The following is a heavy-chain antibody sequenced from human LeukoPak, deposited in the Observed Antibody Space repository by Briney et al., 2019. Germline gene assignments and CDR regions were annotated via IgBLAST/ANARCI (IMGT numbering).Heavy chain of an antibody. Sequence: SETLSLTXTVSGGSISNYYWSWIRQPAGKGLEWIGRIYTSGSTNYNPSLKSRVTMSVDTSKNQFSLKLSPVTAADTAVYFCARDSGWAYFFDYWGQGTLVTVSS. CDR2: IYTSGST. D-gene: IGHD6-19*01. CDR3: ARDSGWAYFFDY. J-gene: IGHJ4*02. V-gene: IGHV4-4*07. CDR1: GGSISNYY.